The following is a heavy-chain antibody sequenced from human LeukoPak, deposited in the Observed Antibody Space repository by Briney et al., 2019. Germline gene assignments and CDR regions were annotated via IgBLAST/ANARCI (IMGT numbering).Heavy chain of an antibody. Sequence: GESLKISCKGSGYSLTSYWIGWVRQMPGKGLEWMGIIYPGDSDTRYSPSFQGQVTISADKSISTAYLQWSSLKATDTAMYYCARLPSASRYYRYFQHWGQGTLVTVSS. CDR3: ARLPSASRYYRYFQH. D-gene: IGHD2/OR15-2a*01. CDR2: IYPGDSDT. CDR1: GYSLTSYW. J-gene: IGHJ1*01. V-gene: IGHV5-51*01.